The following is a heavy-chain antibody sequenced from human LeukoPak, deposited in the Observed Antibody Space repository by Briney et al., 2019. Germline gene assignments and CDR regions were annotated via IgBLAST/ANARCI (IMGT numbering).Heavy chain of an antibody. CDR1: GFTFSNAW. V-gene: IGHV3-15*01. J-gene: IGHJ4*02. D-gene: IGHD3-22*01. Sequence: KTGGSLRLSCAASGFTFSNAWMSWVRQAPGKGLEWVGRIKSKTDGGTTDYAAPVKGRFTISRDDSKNTLYLQVDSLRADDTAVYYCAKGSYYDSSGYYYFDYWGQGTLVTVSS. CDR2: IKSKTDGGTT. CDR3: AKGSYYDSSGYYYFDY.